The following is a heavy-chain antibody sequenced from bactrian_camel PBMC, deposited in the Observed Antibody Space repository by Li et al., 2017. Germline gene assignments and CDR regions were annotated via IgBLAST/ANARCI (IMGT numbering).Heavy chain of an antibody. CDR1: GLTYSPFC. CDR3: VAKLPFECYVDSSGTDFDN. D-gene: IGHD3*01. Sequence: VQLVESGGGSVQAGGSLTLSCAISGLTYSPFCMAWFRQAPGKQREGVAVIDNDLSTEYADSVMGRFTISKDFAKNTLYLQMNSLKHEDTAMYYCVAKLPFECYVDSSGTDFDNWGQGTQVTVS. J-gene: IGHJ6*01. CDR2: IDNDLST. V-gene: IGHV3S55*01.